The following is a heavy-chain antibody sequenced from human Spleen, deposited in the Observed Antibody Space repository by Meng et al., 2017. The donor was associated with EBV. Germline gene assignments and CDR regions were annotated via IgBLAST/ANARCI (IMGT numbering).Heavy chain of an antibody. Sequence: QVQLVQLGAEVKKPGASVKVSCKASGYTFTGYYIHWVRQAPGQGLEWMGIINPNGGSTSYAQKFQGRITMTRDTSTSTVYMELSSLTSEDTAVYYCARGGRVTMIVVVTTPFDYWGQGTLVTVSS. D-gene: IGHD3-22*01. CDR1: GYTFTGYY. V-gene: IGHV1-46*01. CDR3: ARGGRVTMIVVVTTPFDY. CDR2: INPNGGST. J-gene: IGHJ4*01.